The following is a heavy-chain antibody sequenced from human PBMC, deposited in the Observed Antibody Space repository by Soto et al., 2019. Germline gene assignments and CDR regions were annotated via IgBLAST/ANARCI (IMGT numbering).Heavy chain of an antibody. CDR3: ARGRRHRLYYFDY. J-gene: IGHJ4*02. V-gene: IGHV3-23*01. D-gene: IGHD2-15*01. CDR1: GFTFSSYA. CDR2: ISRSGGST. Sequence: EVQLLESGGGLVQPGGSLRLSCAASGFTFSSYAMSWVCQAPGKGLEWVSAISRSGGSTYYADSVKGRFTISRDNSKNTLYLQINSLRAEDTAVYYCARGRRHRLYYFDYWGQGTLVTVSS.